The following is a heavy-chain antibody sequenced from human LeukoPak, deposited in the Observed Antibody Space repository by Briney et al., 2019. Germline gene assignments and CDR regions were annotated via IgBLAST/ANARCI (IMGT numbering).Heavy chain of an antibody. J-gene: IGHJ4*02. CDR2: IYYSGST. Sequence: PSETLSLTCTVSGGSISSYYWSWIRQPPGKGLEWIGYIYYSGSTNYNPSLKSRVTISVDTSKNQFSLKLSSVTAADTAVYYCARAGWLQAQLDYWGQGTLVTVSS. CDR3: ARAGWLQAQLDY. CDR1: GGSISSYY. D-gene: IGHD5-24*01. V-gene: IGHV4-59*01.